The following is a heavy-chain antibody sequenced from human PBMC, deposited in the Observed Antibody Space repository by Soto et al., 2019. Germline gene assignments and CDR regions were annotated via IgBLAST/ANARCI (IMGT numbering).Heavy chain of an antibody. CDR2: ITAYNGKA. J-gene: IGHJ4*02. D-gene: IGHD3-3*01. Sequence: QVPLVQSGGEVKKPGASVKVSCQASGYTFTNYGVSWVRQAPGQGLEWMGWITAYNGKANYADNFQDRVTMTIDTSTSTADMELRSLTSDDTAVYFCARQHNDLWSDSPDFDYWGQGTLVTVSA. CDR3: ARQHNDLWSDSPDFDY. V-gene: IGHV1-18*04. CDR1: GYTFTNYG.